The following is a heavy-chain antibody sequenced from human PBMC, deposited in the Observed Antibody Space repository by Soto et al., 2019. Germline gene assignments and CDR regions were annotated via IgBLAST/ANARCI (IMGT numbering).Heavy chain of an antibody. Sequence: QVQLVESGGGVVQPGRSLRLSCAASGFTFSSYGMHWVRQAPGKGLEWVAVISYDGSNKYYADSVKGRFTISRDNSKNTMYLQMNSLRAEDTAVYYCAIERVDAFSSFGYGGQGTLVNVSS. J-gene: IGHJ4*02. CDR3: AIERVDAFSSFGY. V-gene: IGHV3-30*03. CDR2: ISYDGSNK. D-gene: IGHD3-3*01. CDR1: GFTFSSYG.